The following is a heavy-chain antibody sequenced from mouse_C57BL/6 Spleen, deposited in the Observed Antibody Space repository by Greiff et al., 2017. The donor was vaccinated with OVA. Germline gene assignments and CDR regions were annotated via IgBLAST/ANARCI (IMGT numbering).Heavy chain of an antibody. CDR2: ISSGGSYT. Sequence: EVQLVESGGDLVKPGGSLKLSCAASGFTFSSYGMSWVRQTPDKRLEWVATISSGGSYTYYPDSVKGRFTISRDNAKNTLYLQMSSLKSEDTAMYYCARQNGSSYYFDYWGQGTTLTVSS. CDR1: GFTFSSYG. J-gene: IGHJ2*01. D-gene: IGHD1-1*01. V-gene: IGHV5-6*01. CDR3: ARQNGSSYYFDY.